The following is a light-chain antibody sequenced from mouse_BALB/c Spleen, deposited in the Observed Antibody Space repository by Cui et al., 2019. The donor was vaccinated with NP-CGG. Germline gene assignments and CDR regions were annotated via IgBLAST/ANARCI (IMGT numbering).Light chain of an antibody. Sequence: AVVTQETALTTSPGETVTLTCRTNTGAVTNSNYANWVQEKPDHLFTGLIGGTNDRPPGVPARFSGSLIGDKAALTITGAQTEDEAIYFCALWYSNHWVFGGGTKLTVL. CDR3: ALWYSNHWV. CDR2: GTN. V-gene: IGLV1*01. J-gene: IGLJ1*01. CDR1: TGAVTNSNY.